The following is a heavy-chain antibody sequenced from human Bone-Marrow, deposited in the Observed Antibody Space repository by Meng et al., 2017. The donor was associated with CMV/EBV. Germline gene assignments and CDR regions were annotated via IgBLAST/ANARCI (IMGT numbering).Heavy chain of an antibody. CDR1: GFTFSSYA. Sequence: GESLKISCAASGFTFSSYAMHWVRQAPGKGLEWVAVISYDGSNKYYADSVKGRFTISRDNSKNTLYLQMNSLRAEDTAVYYCARDGTGSYSRFEYWGQGKRVHVCS. D-gene: IGHD1-26*01. V-gene: IGHV3-30-3*01. CDR3: ARDGTGSYSRFEY. J-gene: IGHJ4*02. CDR2: ISYDGSNK.